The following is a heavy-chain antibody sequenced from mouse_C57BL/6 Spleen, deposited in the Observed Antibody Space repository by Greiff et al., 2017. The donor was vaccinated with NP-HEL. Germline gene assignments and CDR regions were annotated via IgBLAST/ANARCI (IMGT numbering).Heavy chain of an antibody. CDR2: INPSSGYT. D-gene: IGHD2-1*01. CDR3: AKSNSLYGNYPYYAMDY. Sequence: QVQLQQSGAELARPGASVKMSCKASGYTFTSYTMHWVKQRPGQGLEWIGYINPSSGYTKYNQKFKDKATLTADKSSSTAYMQLSSLTSEDSAVYYCAKSNSLYGNYPYYAMDYWGQGTSVTVSS. V-gene: IGHV1-4*01. J-gene: IGHJ4*01. CDR1: GYTFTSYT.